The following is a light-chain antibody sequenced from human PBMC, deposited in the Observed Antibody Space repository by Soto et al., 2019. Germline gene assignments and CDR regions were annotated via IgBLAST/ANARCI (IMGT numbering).Light chain of an antibody. CDR1: LSVNDY. J-gene: IGKJ5*01. Sequence: EIVLTQSPATLSLSPGERATLSCRASLSVNDYLAWYQQKPGQAPRLLIYDASTMDAGIPARFSGSGSGTDFTLTIISLEPEDFAVYYCQQRSSGPPITFGQGTRLDIK. CDR3: QQRSSGPPIT. CDR2: DAS. V-gene: IGKV3-11*01.